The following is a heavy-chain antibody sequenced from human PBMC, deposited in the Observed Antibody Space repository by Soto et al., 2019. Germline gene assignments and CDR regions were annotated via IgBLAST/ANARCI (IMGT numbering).Heavy chain of an antibody. V-gene: IGHV1-69*06. CDR3: ARGMPGYCSSTSCPPYYYYGMDV. D-gene: IGHD2-2*01. Sequence: VASVKVSCKASGGTFSSYAISWVRQAPGQGLEWMGGIIPIFGTANYAQKFQGRVTITADKSTSTAYMELSSLRSEDTAVYYCARGMPGYCSSTSCPPYYYYGMDVWGQGTTVTVSS. CDR2: IIPIFGTA. CDR1: GGTFSSYA. J-gene: IGHJ6*02.